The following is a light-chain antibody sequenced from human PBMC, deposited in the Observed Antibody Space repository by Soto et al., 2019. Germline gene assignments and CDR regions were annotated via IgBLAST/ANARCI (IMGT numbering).Light chain of an antibody. CDR3: IQHNAYPCT. Sequence: DLQMTQSPSSLSASVGDRVTITCRARQDIRNNLGWYQQEPGKAPKRLQGGVPSRFSGSGSGTAFTLTISSLQPDEFATYYGIQHNAYPCTFGQGTKVDIK. J-gene: IGKJ1*01. CDR1: QDIRNN. V-gene: IGKV1-17*01.